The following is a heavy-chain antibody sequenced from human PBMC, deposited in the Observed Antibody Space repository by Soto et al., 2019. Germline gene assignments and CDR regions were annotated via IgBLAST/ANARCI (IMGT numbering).Heavy chain of an antibody. V-gene: IGHV4-31*03. CDR2: IHYRGRT. J-gene: IGHJ4*02. CDR3: ARCRDAFGFDS. CDR1: GGSINSGGYY. Sequence: SETLSLTCNVSGGSINSGGYYWGWIRQHPGKGLEWIGYIHYRGRTSYNPSLQSRVSISLDTSGHHFSMQLTSVTAADTAVYYYARCRDAFGFDSWGQGTLVTVSS. D-gene: IGHD2-15*01.